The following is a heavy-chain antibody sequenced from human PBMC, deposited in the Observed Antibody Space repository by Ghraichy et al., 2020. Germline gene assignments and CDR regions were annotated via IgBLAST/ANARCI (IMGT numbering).Heavy chain of an antibody. Sequence: GGSLRLSCAASGFTFSSYAMSWVRQAPGKGLEWVSAISGSGGSTYYADSVQGRFTISRDHSKNTLYLQMNSLRAEDTAVYYCAKVEDYGDYLGGYFDYWGQGTLVTVSS. CDR2: ISGSGGST. CDR1: GFTFSSYA. V-gene: IGHV3-23*01. CDR3: AKVEDYGDYLGGYFDY. D-gene: IGHD4-17*01. J-gene: IGHJ4*02.